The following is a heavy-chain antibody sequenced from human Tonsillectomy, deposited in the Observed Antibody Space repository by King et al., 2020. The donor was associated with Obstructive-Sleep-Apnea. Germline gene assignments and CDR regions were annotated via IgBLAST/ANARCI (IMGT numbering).Heavy chain of an antibody. Sequence: VQLQESGPGLVKPSQTLSLTCTVSGGSISRGDYYGSWIRQPPGKGLEWIGYIYYSGSTYYHPSLKSRVTISVDTAKNQFALKLRSVTAADMAVYYCAREDSYGYGGGYYFDYWGQGTLVTVSS. CDR3: AREDSYGYGGGYYFDY. D-gene: IGHD5-18*01. CDR2: IYYSGST. J-gene: IGHJ4*02. CDR1: GGSISRGDYY. V-gene: IGHV4-30-4*01.